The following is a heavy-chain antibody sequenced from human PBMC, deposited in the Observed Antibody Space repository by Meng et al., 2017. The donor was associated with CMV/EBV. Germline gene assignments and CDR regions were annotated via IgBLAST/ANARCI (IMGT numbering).Heavy chain of an antibody. CDR3: ARDGAGRLPLFADY. CDR1: GFTFSSYA. CDR2: ISSSSSYI. J-gene: IGHJ4*02. V-gene: IGHV3-21*01. D-gene: IGHD2-21*01. Sequence: LSLTCAASGFTFSSYAMSWVRQAPGKGLEWVSSISSSSSYIYYADSVKGRFTISRDNAKNSLYLQMNSLRAEDTAVYYCARDGAGRLPLFADYWGQGTLVTVSS.